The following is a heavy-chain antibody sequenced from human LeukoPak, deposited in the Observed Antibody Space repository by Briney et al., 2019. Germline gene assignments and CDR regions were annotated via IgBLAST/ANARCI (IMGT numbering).Heavy chain of an antibody. CDR1: GGSLSGYY. J-gene: IGHJ4*02. CDR2: IHHSGST. V-gene: IGHV4-34*01. CDR3: VREWDYYGSGNL. Sequence: SETLSLTCGVYGGSLSGYYWSWIRQPPGKGLEWLGEIHHSGSTNYNPTLKSRVAISGDTSKNQLSLKLTSVTAADTAVYYCVREWDYYGSGNLWGQGNLVTVSS. D-gene: IGHD3-10*01.